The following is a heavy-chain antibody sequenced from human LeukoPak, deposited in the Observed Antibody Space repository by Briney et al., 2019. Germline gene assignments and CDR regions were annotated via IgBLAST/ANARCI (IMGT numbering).Heavy chain of an antibody. Sequence: SETLSLTCAVYGGSFSGYYWTWIRQPPGKGLEWIGEINHGGSANYNPSLKSRVTISIDTSKTQFSLKLSSVTAADTAVYYCAANGYYYDSSGPRFDPWGQGTLVTVSS. D-gene: IGHD3-22*01. J-gene: IGHJ5*02. CDR3: AANGYYYDSSGPRFDP. V-gene: IGHV4-34*01. CDR1: GGSFSGYY. CDR2: INHGGSA.